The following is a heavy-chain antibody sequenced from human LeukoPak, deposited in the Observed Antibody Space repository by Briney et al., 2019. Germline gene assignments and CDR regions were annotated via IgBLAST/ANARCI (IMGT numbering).Heavy chain of an antibody. V-gene: IGHV3-74*03. D-gene: IGHD3-16*01. CDR1: GFTFSSFW. Sequence: GGALRLSCAASGFTFSSFWIYWVRHAPGKGLVGVSRINSDGSETMSADCVKGRFPISRDNAKNTLYLQMNSLRAEDTAVYYCARVRMGDDFNPFDYWGQGTLVTVSS. CDR2: INSDGSET. J-gene: IGHJ4*02. CDR3: ARVRMGDDFNPFDY.